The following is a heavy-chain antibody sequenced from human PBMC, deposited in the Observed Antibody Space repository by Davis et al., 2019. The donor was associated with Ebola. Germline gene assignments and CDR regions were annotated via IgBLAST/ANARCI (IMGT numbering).Heavy chain of an antibody. CDR1: GDTLTSYA. CDR2: IIPVFRTA. Sequence: SSKVSCNAVGDTLTSYAMTWLRQAPGQGLEWMGGIIPVFRTASYAQKFQGRVTIAADESTRTAYMELNGLRSEDTAVYYCAHLGPQRYCSGGGCHGYLDYWGQGTLVTVSS. D-gene: IGHD2-15*01. V-gene: IGHV1-69*13. CDR3: AHLGPQRYCSGGGCHGYLDY. J-gene: IGHJ4*02.